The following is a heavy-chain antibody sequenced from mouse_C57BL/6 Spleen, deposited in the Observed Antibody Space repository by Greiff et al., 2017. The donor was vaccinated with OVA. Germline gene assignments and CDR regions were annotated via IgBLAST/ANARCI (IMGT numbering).Heavy chain of an antibody. CDR2: ISSGSSTI. CDR3: ARHDTGTAAWFAY. CDR1: GFTFSDYG. D-gene: IGHD4-1*01. V-gene: IGHV5-17*01. Sequence: EVKLMESGGGLVKPGGSLKLSCAASGFTFSDYGMHWVRQAPEKGLEWVAYISSGSSTIYYADTVKGRFTLSRDNAKNTLFLQMTSLRSEDTAMYYCARHDTGTAAWFAYWGQETLVTVSA. J-gene: IGHJ3*01.